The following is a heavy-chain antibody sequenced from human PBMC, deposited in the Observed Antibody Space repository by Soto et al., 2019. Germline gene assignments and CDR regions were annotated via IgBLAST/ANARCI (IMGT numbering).Heavy chain of an antibody. V-gene: IGHV4-34*01. CDR3: VARGRNYDFLSDPQPLDP. Sequence: SDTLPVTWAAHNGSFTDYFWTWIRQSPGKGLEWIGEINHRGGATYNPSLRSRVAISIDTSKNHFSLSLRSLTAADTAVYYCVARGRNYDFLSDPQPLDPCGQGTPVTVSS. CDR1: NGSFTDYF. CDR2: INHRGGA. J-gene: IGHJ5*02. D-gene: IGHD3-3*01.